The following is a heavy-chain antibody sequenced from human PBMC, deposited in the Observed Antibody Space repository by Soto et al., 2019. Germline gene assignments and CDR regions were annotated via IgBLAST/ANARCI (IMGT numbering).Heavy chain of an antibody. J-gene: IGHJ6*02. CDR1: GFTFSSYG. CDR3: AKDKRPSRAQGDYYYGMDV. D-gene: IGHD1-26*01. V-gene: IGHV3-30*18. CDR2: ISYDGSNK. Sequence: GGSLRLSCAASGFTFSSYGMHWVRQAPGKGLEWVAVISYDGSNKYYADSVKGRFTISRDNSKNTLYLQMNSLRAEDTAVYYCAKDKRPSRAQGDYYYGMDVWGQGTTVTVSS.